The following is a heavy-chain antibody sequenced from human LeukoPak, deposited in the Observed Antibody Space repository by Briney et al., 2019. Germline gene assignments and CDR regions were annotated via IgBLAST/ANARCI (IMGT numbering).Heavy chain of an antibody. CDR3: AKEGAPADIVVVPAAIYNPLDY. V-gene: IGHV3-23*01. Sequence: GGSLRLSCAASGFTFSSYAMSWVRQAPGKGLEWVSAISGSGGSTYYADSVKGRFTISRDNSKNTLYLQMNSLRAEDTAVYYCAKEGAPADIVVVPAAIYNPLDYWGQGTLVTVSS. J-gene: IGHJ4*02. CDR1: GFTFSSYA. CDR2: ISGSGGST. D-gene: IGHD2-2*01.